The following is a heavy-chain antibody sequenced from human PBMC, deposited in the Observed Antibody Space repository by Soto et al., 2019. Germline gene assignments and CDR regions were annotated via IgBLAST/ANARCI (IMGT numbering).Heavy chain of an antibody. D-gene: IGHD4-17*01. J-gene: IGHJ4*02. CDR1: GFTFSSYA. CDR3: AKDPGYGDYLGAPFDY. Sequence: GGSLRLSCAASGFTFSSYAMSWVRQAPGKGLEWVSAISGSGGSTYYADSVKGRFTISRDNSKNTLYLQMNSLRAEDTAVYYCAKDPGYGDYLGAPFDYWGQGTLVTVSS. V-gene: IGHV3-23*01. CDR2: ISGSGGST.